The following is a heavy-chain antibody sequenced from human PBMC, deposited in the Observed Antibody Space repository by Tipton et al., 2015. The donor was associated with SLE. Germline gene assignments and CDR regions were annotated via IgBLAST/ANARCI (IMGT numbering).Heavy chain of an antibody. D-gene: IGHD5-24*01. V-gene: IGHV4-59*01. CDR3: ARMRGGYNAHH. Sequence: TLSLTCIVSGDSITSYYWTWIRQPPGKGLEWIGFISYSGSTNYNPPGRSRVSISLDTSKNQFSLKVKSVTTADTAVYYCARMRGGYNAHHWGQGILVTVSS. J-gene: IGHJ5*02. CDR2: ISYSGST. CDR1: GDSITSYY.